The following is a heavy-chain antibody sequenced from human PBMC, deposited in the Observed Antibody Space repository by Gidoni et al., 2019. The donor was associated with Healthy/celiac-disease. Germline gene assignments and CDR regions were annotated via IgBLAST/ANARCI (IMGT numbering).Heavy chain of an antibody. CDR2: IKQDGSEK. CDR3: AREGEGGVVVAATVFYTRGYFDY. V-gene: IGHV3-7*01. CDR1: GFTFSSYW. D-gene: IGHD2-15*01. Sequence: EVQLVESGGGLVQPGGSLRLSCTASGFTFSSYWMSWVRQAPGKGLEWVANIKQDGSEKYYVDSVKGRFTISRDNAKNSLYLQMNSLRAEDTAVYYCAREGEGGVVVAATVFYTRGYFDYWGQGTLVTVSS. J-gene: IGHJ4*02.